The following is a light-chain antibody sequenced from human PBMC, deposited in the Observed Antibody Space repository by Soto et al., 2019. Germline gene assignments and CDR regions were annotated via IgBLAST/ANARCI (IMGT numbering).Light chain of an antibody. J-gene: IGKJ1*01. V-gene: IGKV3-20*01. CDR2: GAS. CDR1: QRVSSSY. Sequence: EIVLTQSPGTLSLSPGERATLSCRASQRVSSSYLAWYQQKPGQAPRPLIYGASSRAIGIPDRFSGRWSGTDFTLTISRLEPEDFAVYYCQQYGSSPWTFGQGTKVEIK. CDR3: QQYGSSPWT.